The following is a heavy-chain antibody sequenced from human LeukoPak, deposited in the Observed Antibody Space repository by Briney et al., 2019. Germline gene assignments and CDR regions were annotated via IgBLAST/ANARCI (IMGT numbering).Heavy chain of an antibody. D-gene: IGHD5-18*01. Sequence: GGSLRLSCAASGFTFSSYGMHWVRQAPGRGLEWVAVISYDGSNKYYADSVKGRFTISRDNSKNTLYLQMNSLRAEDTAVYYCATHRGYSYGYPDDYWGQGILVTVSS. V-gene: IGHV3-30*03. CDR1: GFTFSSYG. J-gene: IGHJ4*02. CDR2: ISYDGSNK. CDR3: ATHRGYSYGYPDDY.